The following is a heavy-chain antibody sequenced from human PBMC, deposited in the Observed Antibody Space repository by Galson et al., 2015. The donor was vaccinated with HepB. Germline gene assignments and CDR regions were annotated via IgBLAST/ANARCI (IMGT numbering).Heavy chain of an antibody. D-gene: IGHD6-13*01. CDR1: GFTFSSYW. Sequence: SLRLSCAASGFTFSSYWMSWVRQAPGKGLEWVANIKQDGSEKYYVDSVKGRFTISRDNAKNSLYLQMNSLRAEDTAVYYCARGGILAAAAHFDIWGQGTMVTVSS. CDR2: IKQDGSEK. V-gene: IGHV3-7*03. J-gene: IGHJ3*02. CDR3: ARGGILAAAAHFDI.